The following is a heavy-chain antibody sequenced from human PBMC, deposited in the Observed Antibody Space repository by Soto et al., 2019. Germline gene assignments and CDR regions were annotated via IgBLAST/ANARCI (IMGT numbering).Heavy chain of an antibody. J-gene: IGHJ5*02. Sequence: ASVKVSCKASGGTFSSYTISWVRQAPGQGLEWMGWISAYNGNTNYAQKLQGRVTMTTDTSTSTAYMELRSLRSDDTAVYYCARASGSSSWFDPWGQGTLVTVSS. CDR1: GGTFSSYT. D-gene: IGHD1-26*01. CDR3: ARASGSSSWFDP. V-gene: IGHV1-18*01. CDR2: ISAYNGNT.